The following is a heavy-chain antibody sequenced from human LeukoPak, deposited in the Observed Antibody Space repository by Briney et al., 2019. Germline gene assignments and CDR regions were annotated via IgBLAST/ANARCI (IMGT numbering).Heavy chain of an antibody. CDR1: GFTFSRYA. V-gene: IGHV3-30-3*01. J-gene: IGHJ4*02. CDR2: ISYDGSNK. CDR3: AKVAVPGKLYYFDS. D-gene: IGHD6-19*01. Sequence: GGSLRLSCVASGFTFSRYAMHWVRQAPGKGLEWVAVISYDGSNKYYGDSVKGRFTISRDNSKNTLYLQMNSLRAEDTAVYYCAKVAVPGKLYYFDSWGQGTLVTVSS.